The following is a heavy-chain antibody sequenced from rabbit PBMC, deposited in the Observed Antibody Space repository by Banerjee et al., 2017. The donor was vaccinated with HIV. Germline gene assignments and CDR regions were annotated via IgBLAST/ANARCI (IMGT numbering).Heavy chain of an antibody. CDR1: GFSFSNSYW. V-gene: IGHV1S45*01. CDR3: ATWDSSYAYYKL. CDR2: IYGGSSGST. J-gene: IGHJ3*01. D-gene: IGHD1-1*01. Sequence: QEQLVESGGGLVQPEGSLTLTCTASGFSFSNSYWICWVCQAPGKGLEWIACIYGGSSGSTRYATWAKGRFTISKTSSTTVTLQMTSLTAADTATYFCATWDSSYAYYKLWGQGTLVTVS.